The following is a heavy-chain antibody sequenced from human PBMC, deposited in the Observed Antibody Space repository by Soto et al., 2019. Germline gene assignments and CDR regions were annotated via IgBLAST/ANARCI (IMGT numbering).Heavy chain of an antibody. J-gene: IGHJ4*02. V-gene: IGHV4-4*07. CDR3: VGFKSSTIFSH. D-gene: IGHD3-9*01. Sequence: PSETLSLTCTVSGASITSSSYWSWIRQPAGKGLEWIGRFSLSGTTNYNPSLRSRVTMSADVSKNQFSLKLSSMTAADAAVYFCVGFKSSTIFSHWGQGTLVTVSS. CDR2: FSLSGTT. CDR1: GASITSSSY.